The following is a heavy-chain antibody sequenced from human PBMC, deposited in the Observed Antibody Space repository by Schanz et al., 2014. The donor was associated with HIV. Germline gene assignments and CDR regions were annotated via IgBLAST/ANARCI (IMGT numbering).Heavy chain of an antibody. Sequence: QVQLVESGGGVVQPGRSLILSCAASRFSFRGYGMHWVRQTPGKGLEWVAVISYDGSNKYYADSVKGRFTISRDNSKNTLYLQMNSLRAEDTAVYYCARDPSGNYYRYHFDYWGQGSLVTVSS. CDR1: RFSFRGYG. V-gene: IGHV3-30*03. CDR2: ISYDGSNK. CDR3: ARDPSGNYYRYHFDY. D-gene: IGHD1-26*01. J-gene: IGHJ4*02.